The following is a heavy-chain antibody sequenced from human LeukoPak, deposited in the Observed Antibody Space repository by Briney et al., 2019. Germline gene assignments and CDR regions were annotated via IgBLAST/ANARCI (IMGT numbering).Heavy chain of an antibody. V-gene: IGHV4-61*08. CDR1: GDSISSGDYY. Sequence: SETLSLTCTVSGDSISSGDYYWSWIRQPTGKGLEWIVYIYYSGSTKYNPSLKSRVTISVNTSKNQFSLKLSSVTAADTAVYYCARGHDYGDPPPLDYWGQGTLVTVSS. CDR3: ARGHDYGDPPPLDY. J-gene: IGHJ4*02. CDR2: IYYSGST. D-gene: IGHD4-17*01.